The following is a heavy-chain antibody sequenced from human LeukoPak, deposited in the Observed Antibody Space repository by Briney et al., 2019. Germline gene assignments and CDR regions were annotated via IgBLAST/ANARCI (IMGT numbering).Heavy chain of an antibody. J-gene: IGHJ4*02. CDR1: GYRFTIIW. CDR3: AGGSSSSWYDY. V-gene: IGHV5-10-1*01. D-gene: IGHD6-13*01. Sequence: GGSLKISCKSSGYRFTIIWITWVRQMPGKGLEWMGRIDLSDSYTNYSPSFQGHVTISEAKSISTAYLQWSSLKASDIAKYYCAGGSSSSWYDYWGQGTLVTVSS. CDR2: IDLSDSYT.